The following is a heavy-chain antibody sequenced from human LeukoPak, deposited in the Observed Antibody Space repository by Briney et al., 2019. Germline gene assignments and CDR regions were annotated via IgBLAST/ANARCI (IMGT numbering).Heavy chain of an antibody. J-gene: IGHJ6*03. V-gene: IGHV4-4*02. CDR1: GGSISSSNW. Sequence: PSETLSLTCAVSGGSISSSNWWSWVRQPPGKGLEWIGEIYHSGSTNHNPSLKSRVTISVDKSKNQFSLKLSSVTAADTAVYYCARDRPRLRGYSYGYYYYMDVWGKGTTVTVSS. D-gene: IGHD5-18*01. CDR3: ARDRPRLRGYSYGYYYYMDV. CDR2: IYHSGST.